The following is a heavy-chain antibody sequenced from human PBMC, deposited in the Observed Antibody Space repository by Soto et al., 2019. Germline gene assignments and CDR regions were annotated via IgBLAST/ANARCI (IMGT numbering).Heavy chain of an antibody. CDR3: AGDREATGFDY. D-gene: IGHD1-26*01. CDR1: GGSISSYY. CDR2: IYYSGST. Sequence: PSETLSLTCTVSGGSISSYYWSWIRQPPGKGLEWIGYIYYSGSTNYNPSLKSRVTISVDTSKNQFSLKLSSVTAADTAVYYCAGDREATGFDYWGQGTLVTVSS. J-gene: IGHJ4*02. V-gene: IGHV4-59*01.